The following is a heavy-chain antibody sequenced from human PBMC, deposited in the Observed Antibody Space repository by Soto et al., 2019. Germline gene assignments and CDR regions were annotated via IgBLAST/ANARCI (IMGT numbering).Heavy chain of an antibody. Sequence: QLVQSGAEVKKPGSSVKVSCKASGYTFISYGIGWVRQAPGQGLEWMGWITTHNDNTNYAQQFQGRATFTTDTSTSTAYMELRDLTSDDTAVYYCAGVYISGWKGLGYWGQGTLVTVSS. D-gene: IGHD6-19*01. J-gene: IGHJ4*02. CDR1: GYTFISYG. CDR3: AGVYISGWKGLGY. V-gene: IGHV1-18*01. CDR2: ITTHNDNT.